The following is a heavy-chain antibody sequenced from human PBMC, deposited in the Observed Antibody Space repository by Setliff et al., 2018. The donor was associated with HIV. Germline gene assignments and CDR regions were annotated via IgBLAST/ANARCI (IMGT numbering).Heavy chain of an antibody. CDR3: ARRDGRSMNAFQI. J-gene: IGHJ3*01. CDR2: IYPDDSDI. CDR1: DYTFTTYW. V-gene: IGHV5-51*01. D-gene: IGHD2-21*01. Sequence: PGAYLNISCKALDYTFTTYWIAWVRQMPGEGLEWMGIIYPDDSDIRYNPSFQNQITISADKSIATAYLQLNNLKASDTATYYCARRDGRSMNAFQIWGPGTMVTVSS.